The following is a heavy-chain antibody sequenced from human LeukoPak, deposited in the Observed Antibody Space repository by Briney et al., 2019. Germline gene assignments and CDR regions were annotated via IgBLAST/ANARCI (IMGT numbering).Heavy chain of an antibody. CDR1: GFIVSSNY. CDR2: IYSDGST. CDR3: SRDRADSSGYLTYDY. V-gene: IGHV3-53*05. Sequence: HPGGSLRLSRAASGFIVSSNYMSWVRQAPGKGLEWVSVIYSDGSTYYADSVKGRFTISRDNSKNTLYLQMNSLRAEDTAVYYCSRDRADSSGYLTYDYWGQGTLVTVSS. D-gene: IGHD3-22*01. J-gene: IGHJ4*02.